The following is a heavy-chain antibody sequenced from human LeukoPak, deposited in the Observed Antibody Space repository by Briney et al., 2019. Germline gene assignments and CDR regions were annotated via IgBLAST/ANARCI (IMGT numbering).Heavy chain of an antibody. D-gene: IGHD5-18*01. V-gene: IGHV1-3*01. Sequence: ASVKVSCKASGYTFTSYAMHWVRQAPGRRLEWMGWINAGNGNTKYSQKFQGRVTITRDTSASTAYMELSSLRSEDTAVYYCARALDSGYSYGLFDYWGQGTLVTVSS. J-gene: IGHJ4*02. CDR2: INAGNGNT. CDR3: ARALDSGYSYGLFDY. CDR1: GYTFTSYA.